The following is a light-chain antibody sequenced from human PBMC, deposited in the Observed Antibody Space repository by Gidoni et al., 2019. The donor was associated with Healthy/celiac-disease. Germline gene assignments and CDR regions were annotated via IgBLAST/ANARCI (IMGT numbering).Light chain of an antibody. CDR2: DAS. CDR3: QQYDNLPRT. J-gene: IGKJ2*01. V-gene: IGKV1-33*01. Sequence: DIQMTQSPSSLSASVGDRVTITCQASEDISNYLNWYQQKPGKAPQLLIYDASNLETGVPSMFSGSGSGTDFTFTISSLQPEDISTYYCQQYDNLPRTFGQGTKLEIK. CDR1: EDISNY.